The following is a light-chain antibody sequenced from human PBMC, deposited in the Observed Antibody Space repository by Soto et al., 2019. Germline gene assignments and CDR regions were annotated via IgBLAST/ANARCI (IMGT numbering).Light chain of an antibody. CDR3: QQYDSSPLT. V-gene: IGKV3-20*01. Sequence: EIVLTQSPGTLSLSPGERATLSCRASQSVSSSFLAWYQLKPGQAPRLLIYGASSRATGIPDRFSGSGSGTDFTLTISRLEPEDVAVYYCQQYDSSPLTFGGGTKVEIK. J-gene: IGKJ4*01. CDR1: QSVSSSF. CDR2: GAS.